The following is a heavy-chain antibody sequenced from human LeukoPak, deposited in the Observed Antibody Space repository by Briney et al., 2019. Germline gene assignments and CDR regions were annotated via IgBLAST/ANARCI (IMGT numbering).Heavy chain of an antibody. Sequence: GGSLRLSCAASGFTFGSYVMSWVRQAPGKGLEWVSDISGNVVNTYYADSVKGRFTISRDNSKNTLYLQMNSLRAEDTAVFYCATFGVVTRDYYFQYWGQGAQVTVSS. V-gene: IGHV3-23*01. J-gene: IGHJ4*02. CDR2: ISGNVVNT. CDR3: ATFGVVTRDYYFQY. D-gene: IGHD3-10*01. CDR1: GFTFGSYV.